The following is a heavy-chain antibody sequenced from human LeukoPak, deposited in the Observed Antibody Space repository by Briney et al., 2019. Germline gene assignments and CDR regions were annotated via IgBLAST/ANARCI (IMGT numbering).Heavy chain of an antibody. Sequence: GGPLRLSCAASGFTFSSYAMSWVRQAPGKGLEWVSAISGSGGSTYYADSVKGRFTISRDNSKNTLYLQMNSLRAEDTAVYYCAKATVKYNFFDYWGQGTLVTVSS. V-gene: IGHV3-23*01. CDR2: ISGSGGST. J-gene: IGHJ4*02. D-gene: IGHD1-20*01. CDR1: GFTFSSYA. CDR3: AKATVKYNFFDY.